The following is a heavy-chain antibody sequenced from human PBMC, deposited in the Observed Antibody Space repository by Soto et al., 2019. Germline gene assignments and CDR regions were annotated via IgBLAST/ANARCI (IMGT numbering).Heavy chain of an antibody. CDR3: ARVYCSGGSCYGIDY. J-gene: IGHJ4*02. CDR1: GYTFTSYY. CDR2: INPTSST. Sequence: QVQLVQSGAEVKKPGASVKVSCKASGYTFTSYYMHWVRQAPGQGLEWMGIINPTSSTSYAQKFQGRVTXTXDXSPXTVYMELSSLRSEDTAVYYCARVYCSGGSCYGIDYWGQGTLVTVSS. V-gene: IGHV1-46*01. D-gene: IGHD2-15*01.